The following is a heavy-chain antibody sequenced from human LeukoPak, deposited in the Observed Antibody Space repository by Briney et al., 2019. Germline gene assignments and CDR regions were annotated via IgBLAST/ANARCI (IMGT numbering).Heavy chain of an antibody. D-gene: IGHD1-1*01. J-gene: IGHJ4*02. CDR3: VRSGGGFDY. CDR2: ISNDGSDT. CDR1: GFTFSSYW. Sequence: GGSLRLSCVASGFTFSSYWMHWVRQVPGKGLVWVSHISNDGSDTTYADSVKGRFSISRDNAKSTLFLQMNSLQAEDTAIYYCVRSGGGFDYWGQGTLVTVSS. V-gene: IGHV3-74*01.